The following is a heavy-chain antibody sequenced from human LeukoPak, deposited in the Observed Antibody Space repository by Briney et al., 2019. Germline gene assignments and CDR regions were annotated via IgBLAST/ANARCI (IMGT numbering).Heavy chain of an antibody. CDR2: ISYDGSNK. CDR3: AKLEYCSSASCQSGRAAFDI. D-gene: IGHD2-2*01. Sequence: PGRSLRLSCTASGFTFNSYGMHWVRQAPGKGLEWVTVISYDGSNKYYEDSVKGRFTISRDNFKNTLYLQMNSMRAEDTAVYHCAKLEYCSSASCQSGRAAFDIWGQGTMVTVSS. CDR1: GFTFNSYG. J-gene: IGHJ3*02. V-gene: IGHV3-30*18.